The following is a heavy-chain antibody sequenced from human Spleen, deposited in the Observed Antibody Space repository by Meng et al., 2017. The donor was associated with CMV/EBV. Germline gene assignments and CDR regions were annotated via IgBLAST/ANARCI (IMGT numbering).Heavy chain of an antibody. D-gene: IGHD2-2*01. Sequence: TFGIDPSNWVRQAPGQGLEWMGGITPLFDVTNYAQKFQGRVSFSTDESTTMVYMELTRLTIDDTAVYYCARGAFVPASPGEGWFDPWGQGTLVTVSS. J-gene: IGHJ5*02. CDR1: TFGIDP. CDR3: ARGAFVPASPGEGWFDP. CDR2: ITPLFDVT. V-gene: IGHV1-69*05.